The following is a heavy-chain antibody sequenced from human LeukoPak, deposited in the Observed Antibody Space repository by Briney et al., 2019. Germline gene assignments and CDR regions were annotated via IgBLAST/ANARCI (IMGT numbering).Heavy chain of an antibody. J-gene: IGHJ5*02. Sequence: ASVKVSCKASGYTFTGYYMHWVRQAPGQGLEWMGWINPNSGGTNYARKFQGRVTMTRDTSISTAYMELSRLRSDDTAVYHCARDIVMVTYWFDPWGQGTLVTVSS. D-gene: IGHD5-18*01. CDR1: GYTFTGYY. V-gene: IGHV1-2*02. CDR2: INPNSGGT. CDR3: ARDIVMVTYWFDP.